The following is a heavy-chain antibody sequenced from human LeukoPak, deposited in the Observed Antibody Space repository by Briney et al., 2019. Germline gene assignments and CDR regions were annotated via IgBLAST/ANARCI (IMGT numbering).Heavy chain of an antibody. J-gene: IGHJ4*02. CDR2: ISWNSGSI. CDR1: GFTFDDYA. CDR3: AKVWREWELDY. D-gene: IGHD1-26*01. Sequence: PGGSLRLSCAASGFTFDDYAMHWVRQAPGKGLEWVSGISWNSGSIGYADSVKGRFTISRDNAKNSLYLQMNSLRAEDTALYYCAKVWREWELDYWGQGTLVTVSS. V-gene: IGHV3-9*01.